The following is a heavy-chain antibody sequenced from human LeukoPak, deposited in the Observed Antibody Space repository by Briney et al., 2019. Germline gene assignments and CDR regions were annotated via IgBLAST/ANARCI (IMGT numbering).Heavy chain of an antibody. CDR1: GFTVSSNY. CDR2: IYSGGST. J-gene: IGHJ4*02. Sequence: PGGSLRLSCAASGFTVSSNYMSWVRQAPGKGLEWVSVIYSGGSTYYADSVKGRFTISIDNSKNTLYLQMNSLRAEDTAVYYCAKNGPSSGSYAYYFGYWGQGTLVTVSS. CDR3: AKNGPSSGSYAYYFGY. V-gene: IGHV3-53*01. D-gene: IGHD3-10*01.